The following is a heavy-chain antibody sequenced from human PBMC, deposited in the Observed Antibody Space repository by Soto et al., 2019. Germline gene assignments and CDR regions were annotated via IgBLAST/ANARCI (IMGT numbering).Heavy chain of an antibody. V-gene: IGHV1-18*04. CDR1: GYTSTSYG. CDR3: ARDRWLRREGPGPFDS. CDR2: ISAYNGNT. D-gene: IGHD5-12*01. J-gene: IGHJ4*02. Sequence: QVQLVQSGAEVKKPGASVKVSCTASGYTSTSYGISWVRQAPGQGLEWMGWISAYNGNTNYAQKLQGRVTMTTDTSTSTAYMELRSLRSDDTAVYYCARDRWLRREGPGPFDSWGQGTLVTVSS.